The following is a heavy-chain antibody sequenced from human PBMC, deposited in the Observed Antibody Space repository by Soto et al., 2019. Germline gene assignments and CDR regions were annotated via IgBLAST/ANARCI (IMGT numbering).Heavy chain of an antibody. CDR1: GGSFSGYY. CDR2: INHSGST. Sequence: SETLSLTCAVYGGSFSGYYWSWIRQPPGKGLEWIGEINHSGSTNYNPSLKSRVTISVDTSKNQFSLKLSSVTAADTAVYYCARGRKRYMDVWGKGTTVTVSS. V-gene: IGHV4-34*01. J-gene: IGHJ6*03. CDR3: ARGRKRYMDV.